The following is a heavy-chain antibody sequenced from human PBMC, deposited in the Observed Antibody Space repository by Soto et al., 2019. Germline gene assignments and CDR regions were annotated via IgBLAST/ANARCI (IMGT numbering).Heavy chain of an antibody. V-gene: IGHV3-53*01. D-gene: IGHD3-16*01. CDR2: IHTGGSA. J-gene: IGHJ5*02. CDR1: GFTVSSTY. CDR3: ARLALGP. Sequence: EVQLVESGGDLSQPGGSLRLSCAASGFTVSSTYMSWVRQAPGKGLEWVSVIHTGGSAYYAGSVEGRFTISRDNVKNTLYLQMSSLRVDDTAVYYCARLALGPWGQGALVTVSS.